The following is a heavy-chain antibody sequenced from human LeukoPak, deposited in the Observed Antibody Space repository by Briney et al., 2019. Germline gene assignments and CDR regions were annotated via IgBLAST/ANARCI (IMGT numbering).Heavy chain of an antibody. CDR2: INHSGST. V-gene: IGHV4-34*01. D-gene: IGHD2-2*01. CDR3: ARRYCSRGKKKINWFDP. Sequence: MPSETLSLTCAVYGGSFSGYYWSWIRQPPGKGLEWIGEINHSGSTNYNPSLKSRVTISVDTSKNQFSLKLSSVAAADTAVYYCARRYCSRGKKKINWFDPWGQGTLVTVSS. J-gene: IGHJ5*02. CDR1: GGSFSGYY.